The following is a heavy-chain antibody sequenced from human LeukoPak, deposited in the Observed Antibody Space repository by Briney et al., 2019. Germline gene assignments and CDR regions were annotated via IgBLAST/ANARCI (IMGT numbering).Heavy chain of an antibody. CDR2: IYYSGST. J-gene: IGHJ4*02. CDR1: GGSISSSSYY. V-gene: IGHV4-39*01. Sequence: SETLSLTCTVSGGSISSSSYYWGWIRQPPGKGLEWIGSIYYSGSTYYNPSLKSRVTISVDTSKNQFSLKLSSVTAADTAVYYCASLVNNWNYVALSYFDYWGQGTLVTVSS. CDR3: ASLVNNWNYVALSYFDY. D-gene: IGHD1-7*01.